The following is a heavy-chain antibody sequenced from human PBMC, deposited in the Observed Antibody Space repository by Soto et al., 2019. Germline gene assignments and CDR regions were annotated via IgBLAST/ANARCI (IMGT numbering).Heavy chain of an antibody. CDR2: IYYSGSA. CDR1: GGSISSSSYY. V-gene: IGHV4-39*01. Sequence: QLQMEESGPGLVKPSETLSLTCTVSGGSISSSSYYWGWIRQPPGKGLEWIGSIYYSGSADYDPSLKRRVTISVDTSKNQFSLKLNSVTAADTAVYYCARQFDFWGQGILVTVSS. J-gene: IGHJ4*02. CDR3: ARQFDF.